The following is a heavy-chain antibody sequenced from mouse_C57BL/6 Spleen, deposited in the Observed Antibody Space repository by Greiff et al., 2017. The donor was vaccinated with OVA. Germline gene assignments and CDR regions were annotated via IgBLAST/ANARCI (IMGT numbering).Heavy chain of an antibody. CDR1: GFSSTSYG. Sequence: VKLMESGPGLVQPSQSLSITCTVSGFSSTSYGVHWVRQSPGKGLEWLGVIWRGGSTDYNAAFMSRLSITKDNSKSQVFFKMNSLQADDTAIYYCAKSEDYYGSSYFDYWGQGTTLTVSS. V-gene: IGHV2-5*01. D-gene: IGHD1-1*01. CDR3: AKSEDYYGSSYFDY. J-gene: IGHJ2*01. CDR2: IWRGGST.